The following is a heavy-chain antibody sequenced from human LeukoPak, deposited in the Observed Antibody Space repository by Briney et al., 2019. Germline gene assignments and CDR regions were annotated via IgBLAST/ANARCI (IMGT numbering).Heavy chain of an antibody. CDR3: ARGLGGVDY. Sequence: GGSLRLSCAASGFTFSNYEMNWVRQAPGKGLEWVSYISGNGNTIYYADSVKGRFTIPRDNAKNSLYLQMNSLRAEDTAVYYCARGLGGVDYWGQGTLVTVSS. CDR1: GFTFSNYE. D-gene: IGHD3-10*01. V-gene: IGHV3-48*03. CDR2: ISGNGNTI. J-gene: IGHJ4*02.